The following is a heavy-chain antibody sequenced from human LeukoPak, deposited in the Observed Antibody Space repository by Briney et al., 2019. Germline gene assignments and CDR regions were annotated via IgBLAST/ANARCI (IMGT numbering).Heavy chain of an antibody. CDR3: ARDRGWLRKADY. V-gene: IGHV3-48*03. CDR2: ISSSGSTI. J-gene: IGHJ4*02. D-gene: IGHD5-24*01. Sequence: GGSLRLSCAASGFTFSSYEMDWVRQAPGKGLEWVSYISSSGSTIYYADSVKGRFTISRDNAKNSLYLQMNSLRAEDTAVYYCARDRGWLRKADYWGQGTLVTVSS. CDR1: GFTFSSYE.